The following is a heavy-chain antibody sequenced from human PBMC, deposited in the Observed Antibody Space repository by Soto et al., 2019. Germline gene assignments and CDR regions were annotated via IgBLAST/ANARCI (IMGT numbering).Heavy chain of an antibody. V-gene: IGHV1-3*01. Sequence: GASVKVSCKASGYTFTSYAMHWVRQAPGQRLEWMGWINAGNGNTKYSQKFQGRVTITRDTSASTAYMELSSLRSEDTAVYYCARDLVIDDFWSGYYYYYYGMDVWGQGTTVTVSS. J-gene: IGHJ6*02. D-gene: IGHD3-3*01. CDR1: GYTFTSYA. CDR2: INAGNGNT. CDR3: ARDLVIDDFWSGYYYYYYGMDV.